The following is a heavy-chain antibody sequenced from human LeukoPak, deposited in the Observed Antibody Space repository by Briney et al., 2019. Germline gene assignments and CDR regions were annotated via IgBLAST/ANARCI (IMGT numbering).Heavy chain of an antibody. CDR1: GGSISSSDYY. D-gene: IGHD1-14*01. J-gene: IGHJ3*02. CDR2: IYYSGTT. CDR3: ARHEWGITNAFDI. Sequence: SETLSLTCTVSGGSISSSDYYWGWIRQPPGKGLEWIGSIYYSGTTYYNPSLKSRVTISVDTSKKQFSLKLRSVTAADTAVYYCARHEWGITNAFDIWGQGTMVTVSS. V-gene: IGHV4-39*01.